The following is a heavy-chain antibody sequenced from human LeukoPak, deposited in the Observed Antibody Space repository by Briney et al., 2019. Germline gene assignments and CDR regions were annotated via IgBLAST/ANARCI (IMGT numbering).Heavy chain of an antibody. V-gene: IGHV3-15*01. CDR1: GVTFSNAW. J-gene: IGHJ1*01. Sequence: GRSLRLSCAATGVTFSNAWISWVRQAQGKGLEWVGRIKSRSDGGTTDYATPVKGRFTISRDDTKNTLYLQMNSLKTEDTAVYYCTTVRGFQLQYFQHWGQGTLVTVSS. CDR3: TTVRGFQLQYFQH. D-gene: IGHD4-23*01. CDR2: IKSRSDGGTT.